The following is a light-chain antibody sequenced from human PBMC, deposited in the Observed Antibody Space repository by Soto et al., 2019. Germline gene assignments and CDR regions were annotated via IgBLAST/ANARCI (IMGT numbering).Light chain of an antibody. Sequence: QPVLTQSPSASASLGASVKLTCTLSSGHSSYAIAWHQQQPEKGPRYLMKLNSDGSHSKGDGIPDRFSGSSSGAERYLTISSLQSEDEADYYCQTWGTGIVAFGGGTKVTVL. CDR3: QTWGTGIVA. J-gene: IGLJ2*01. V-gene: IGLV4-69*01. CDR1: SGHSSYA. CDR2: LNSDGSH.